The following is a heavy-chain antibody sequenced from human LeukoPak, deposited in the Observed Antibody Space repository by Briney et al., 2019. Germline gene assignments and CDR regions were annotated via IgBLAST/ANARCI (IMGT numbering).Heavy chain of an antibody. CDR3: ARLQIVVAAFFDY. D-gene: IGHD3-22*01. CDR2: IYYSGST. CDR1: GGSISSYY. J-gene: IGHJ4*02. V-gene: IGHV4-59*08. Sequence: SETLSLTCTVSGGSISSYYWSWIRQPPGKGLEWIGYIYYSGSTNYNPSLKSRVTISVDTSKNQFSLKLSSVTAADTAVYYCARLQIVVAAFFDYWGQGTLVTVSS.